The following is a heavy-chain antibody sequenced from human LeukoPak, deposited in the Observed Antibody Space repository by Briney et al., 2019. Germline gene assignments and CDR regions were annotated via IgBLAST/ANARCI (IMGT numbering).Heavy chain of an antibody. V-gene: IGHV3-48*03. Sequence: PGGSLRLSCVASGFTFSSYEINWVRQAPGKGLEWVSYISSSGRTIYYADSVRGRFTISRDNAKNSLYLQMNSLRAEDTAVYYCARDPGQRDYGDYTYYFDYWGQGTLVTVSS. J-gene: IGHJ4*02. CDR3: ARDPGQRDYGDYTYYFDY. D-gene: IGHD4-17*01. CDR1: GFTFSSYE. CDR2: ISSSGRTI.